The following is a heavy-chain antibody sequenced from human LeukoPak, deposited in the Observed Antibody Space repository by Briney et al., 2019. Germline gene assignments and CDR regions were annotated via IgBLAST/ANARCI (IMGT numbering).Heavy chain of an antibody. CDR2: IYYSGST. D-gene: IGHD3-22*01. CDR3: ARKPIVNSAWYYFDY. V-gene: IGHV4-39*07. Sequence: PSETLSLTCTVSGGSISSSSYYWGWIRQPPGKGLEWIGSIYYSGSTYYNPSLKSRVTISVDTSKNQFSLKLSSVTAADTAVYYCARKPIVNSAWYYFDYWGQGTLVTVSS. CDR1: GGSISSSSYY. J-gene: IGHJ4*02.